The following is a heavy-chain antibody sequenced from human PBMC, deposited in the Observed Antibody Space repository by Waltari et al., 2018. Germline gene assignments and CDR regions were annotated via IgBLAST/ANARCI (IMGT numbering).Heavy chain of an antibody. CDR2: IWYDGNNK. J-gene: IGHJ4*02. V-gene: IGHV3-33*01. CDR1: GFTFSNYA. Sequence: QVQVVESGGGVVQPGRSLSLSCAASGFTFSNYAMHWARQAPGKGLEWLAVIWYDGNNKYFADSVKGRFTVSRDNSKDTLDLQMNSLRVEDTAMYYCVRGVGGSSSLNFDYWGQGTLVSVTS. D-gene: IGHD6-6*01. CDR3: VRGVGGSSSLNFDY.